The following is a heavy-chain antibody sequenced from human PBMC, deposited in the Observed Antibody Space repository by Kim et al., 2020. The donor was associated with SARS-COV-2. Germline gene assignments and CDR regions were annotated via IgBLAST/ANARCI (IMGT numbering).Heavy chain of an antibody. CDR3: ATRYSSSWSFFDY. V-gene: IGHV1-18*01. CDR2: ISAYNGNT. D-gene: IGHD6-13*01. CDR1: GYTFTNYD. J-gene: IGHJ4*02. Sequence: ASVKVSCKASGYTFTNYDINWVRQAPGQGLEWMGWISAYNGNTNYAQKLQGRVTMTTDTSTSTAYMELRSLRSDDTAVYYCATRYSSSWSFFDYWGQGTLVTVSS.